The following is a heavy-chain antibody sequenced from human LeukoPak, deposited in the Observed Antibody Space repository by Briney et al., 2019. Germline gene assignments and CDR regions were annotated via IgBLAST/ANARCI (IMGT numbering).Heavy chain of an antibody. Sequence: RGSLRLSCAASGFTFSRYSMNWVRQAPGKGLEWVSYISSSSSTIYYADSVKGRFTISRDNAKNSLYLQMNSLRAEDTAVYYCARGGPYYYGSGRLDYWGQGTLVTVSS. V-gene: IGHV3-48*01. D-gene: IGHD3-10*01. CDR1: GFTFSRYS. J-gene: IGHJ4*02. CDR3: ARGGPYYYGSGRLDY. CDR2: ISSSSSTI.